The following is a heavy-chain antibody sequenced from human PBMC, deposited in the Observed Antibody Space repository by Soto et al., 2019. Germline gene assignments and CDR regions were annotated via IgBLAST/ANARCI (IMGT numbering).Heavy chain of an antibody. Sequence: SETLSLTCTVSGGSISSYYWSWIRQPPGKGLEWIGYIYYSGSTNYNPSLKSRVTISVDTSKNQFSLKLSSVTAADTAVYYCARWVPAAKFDYWGKGTLVTVSS. J-gene: IGHJ4*02. CDR1: GGSISSYY. CDR2: IYYSGST. D-gene: IGHD2-2*01. V-gene: IGHV4-59*01. CDR3: ARWVPAAKFDY.